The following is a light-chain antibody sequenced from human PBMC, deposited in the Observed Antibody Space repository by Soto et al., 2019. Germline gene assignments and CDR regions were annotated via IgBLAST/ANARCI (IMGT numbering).Light chain of an antibody. CDR3: CSYAGSSTYV. CDR2: DVS. Sequence: QSVLTLPRSVSGAPGQSVTISCTGTSSDVCGYNYVSWYQQHPGKTPKLKIYDVSKRPSGVPDRFSGSKSGNTAPLTISGIQAEDEADYYSCSYAGSSTYVFGPGTKVTVL. CDR1: SSDVCGYNY. J-gene: IGLJ1*01. V-gene: IGLV2-11*01.